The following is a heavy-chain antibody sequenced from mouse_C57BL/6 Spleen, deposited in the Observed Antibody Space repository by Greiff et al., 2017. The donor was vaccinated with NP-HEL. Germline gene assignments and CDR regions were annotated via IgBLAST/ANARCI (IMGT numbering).Heavy chain of an antibody. J-gene: IGHJ4*01. CDR3: AREGRTLYDYYEGYYAIDY. Sequence: VQLHQSGPELVKPGASVKLSCKASGYTFTDYYMNWVKQSHGKSLEWIGDINPNNGGTSYNQQFKGKATLTVDKSSSTAYMELRSLTSEDSGVYYCAREGRTLYDYYEGYYAIDYWGQGTSVTVSS. CDR2: INPNNGGT. V-gene: IGHV1-26*01. CDR1: GYTFTDYY. D-gene: IGHD1-1*01.